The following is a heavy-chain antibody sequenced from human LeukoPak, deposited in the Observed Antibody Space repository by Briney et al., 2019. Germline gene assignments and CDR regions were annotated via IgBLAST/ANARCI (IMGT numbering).Heavy chain of an antibody. Sequence: PSETLSLTCTVSGGSISSYYWSWIRQPPGKGLEWIGYIYYSGSTNYNPSLKSRVTISVDTSKSQFSLKLSSVTAADTAVYYCARDGYRGAGYFDYWGQGTLVTVSS. CDR2: IYYSGST. CDR1: GGSISSYY. CDR3: ARDGYRGAGYFDY. D-gene: IGHD5-18*01. V-gene: IGHV4-59*01. J-gene: IGHJ4*02.